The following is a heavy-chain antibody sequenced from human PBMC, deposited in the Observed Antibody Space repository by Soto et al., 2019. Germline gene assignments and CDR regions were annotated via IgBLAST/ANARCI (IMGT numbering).Heavy chain of an antibody. D-gene: IGHD3-10*01. CDR2: INTNTGNP. V-gene: IGHV7-4-1*01. Sequence: ASVKVSCKASGYTFPSYAMNWVRQAPGQGLEWMGWINTNTGNPTYAQGFTGRFVFSLDTSVSTAYLQICSLKAEDTAVYYCARDLLPGTMVRGVIRRPNWFDPWGQGTLVTVSS. CDR3: ARDLLPGTMVRGVIRRPNWFDP. J-gene: IGHJ5*02. CDR1: GYTFPSYA.